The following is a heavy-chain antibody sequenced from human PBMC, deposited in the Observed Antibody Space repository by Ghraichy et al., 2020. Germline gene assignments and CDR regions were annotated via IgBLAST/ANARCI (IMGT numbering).Heavy chain of an antibody. D-gene: IGHD5-18*01. CDR1: GGSMRSQF. Sequence: SETLSLTCTVSGGSMRSQFWSWIRQPPGKGLEWIGYISHTGNTNYSPSLGGRATISLDTSKNQFSLSLTSVNAEDTAVYYCARRGRGYSLYYYGSDVWGPGTTVTVSS. J-gene: IGHJ6*02. V-gene: IGHV4-59*08. CDR2: ISHTGNT. CDR3: ARRGRGYSLYYYGSDV.